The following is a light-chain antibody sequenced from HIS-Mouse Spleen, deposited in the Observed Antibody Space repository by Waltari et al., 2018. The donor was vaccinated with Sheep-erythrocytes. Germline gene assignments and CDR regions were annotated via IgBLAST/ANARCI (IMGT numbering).Light chain of an antibody. CDR1: SSDVGGYNY. Sequence: QSALTQPRSVSGSPGQSVTISCTGTSSDVGGYNYVSWYQQHPGQAPKLMIYDVSKRPSGVPYRFSGSKSGNTASLTISGLQAEDEADYYCCSYAGSYTYVVFGGGTKLTVL. CDR2: DVS. V-gene: IGLV2-11*01. CDR3: CSYAGSYTYVV. J-gene: IGLJ2*01.